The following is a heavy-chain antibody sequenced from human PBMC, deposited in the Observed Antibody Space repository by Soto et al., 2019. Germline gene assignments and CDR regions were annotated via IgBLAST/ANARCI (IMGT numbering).Heavy chain of an antibody. V-gene: IGHV1-8*01. Sequence: XSVKVSCKASGYTFTSYDINWVRQATGQGLEWMGWMNPNSGNTGYAQKFQGRVTMTRNTSISTAYMELSSLRSEDTAVYYCARCATYYYVWGSYSHRGYYFDYWGQGTLVTVSS. CDR1: GYTFTSYD. CDR2: MNPNSGNT. D-gene: IGHD3-16*02. J-gene: IGHJ4*02. CDR3: ARCATYYYVWGSYSHRGYYFDY.